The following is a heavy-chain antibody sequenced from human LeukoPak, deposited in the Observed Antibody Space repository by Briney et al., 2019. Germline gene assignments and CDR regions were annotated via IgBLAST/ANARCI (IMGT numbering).Heavy chain of an antibody. J-gene: IGHJ4*02. CDR3: ATADVLRYFDWVKAPTH. Sequence: ASVKVSCKVSGYTLTELSTHWVRQAPGKGLEWMGGFDPEDGETIYAQKFQGRVTMTEDTSTDTAYMELSSLRSEDTAVYYCATADVLRYFDWVKAPTHWGQGTLVTVSS. CDR2: FDPEDGET. CDR1: GYTLTELS. V-gene: IGHV1-24*01. D-gene: IGHD3-9*01.